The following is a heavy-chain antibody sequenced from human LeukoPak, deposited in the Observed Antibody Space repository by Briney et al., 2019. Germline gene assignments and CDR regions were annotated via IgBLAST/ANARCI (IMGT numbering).Heavy chain of an antibody. CDR1: GFTFSSYA. D-gene: IGHD3-22*01. Sequence: GGSLRLSCAASGFTFSSYAMHWVRQAPGKGLEWVAVISYDGSNKYYADSVKGRFTISRDNSKNTLYLQMNSLRAEDTALYYCAKDEDSSGYTIDYWGQGTLVTVSS. CDR2: ISYDGSNK. CDR3: AKDEDSSGYTIDY. J-gene: IGHJ4*02. V-gene: IGHV3-30-3*01.